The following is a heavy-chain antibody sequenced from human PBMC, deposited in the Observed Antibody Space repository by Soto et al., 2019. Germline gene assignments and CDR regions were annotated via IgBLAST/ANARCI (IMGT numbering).Heavy chain of an antibody. CDR1: GFTLSNYG. Sequence: PGGSLRLSCAASGFTLSNYGIHWVRQAPGKGLEWVAVISDDGVSKYYADFVQGRFTISRDNSESVVLLQMNSLRPDDTALYFCARAYYFGSGTSYTLYYWGQGTQVIVSS. CDR2: ISDDGVSK. J-gene: IGHJ4*02. V-gene: IGHV3-30*03. CDR3: ARAYYFGSGTSYTLYY. D-gene: IGHD3-10*01.